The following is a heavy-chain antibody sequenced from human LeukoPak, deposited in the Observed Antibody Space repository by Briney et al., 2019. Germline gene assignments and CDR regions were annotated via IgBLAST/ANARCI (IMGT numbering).Heavy chain of an antibody. CDR3: AKGFRDGYNSMYYFDY. CDR2: ISGSGGST. Sequence: GGSLRLSCAASGFTFSSYAMSWVRQALGKGLEWVSAISGSGGSTYYADSVKGRFTISRDNSKNTLYLQMNSLRAEDTAVYYCAKGFRDGYNSMYYFDYWGQGTLVTVSS. D-gene: IGHD5-24*01. V-gene: IGHV3-23*01. CDR1: GFTFSSYA. J-gene: IGHJ4*02.